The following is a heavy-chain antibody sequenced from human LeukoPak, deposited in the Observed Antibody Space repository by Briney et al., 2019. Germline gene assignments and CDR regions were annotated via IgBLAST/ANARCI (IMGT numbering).Heavy chain of an antibody. V-gene: IGHV3-74*01. CDR3: ARPHYYDRSGYSGV. J-gene: IGHJ4*02. CDR2: INSDGRIT. Sequence: GGSLRLSCAASGFTFSDYWMHWVRQAPGKGLVGVSRINSDGRITSYADSVKGRFTISRDNAKNSLYLQMNSLRAEDTAVYYCARPHYYDRSGYSGVWGQGTLVTVSS. CDR1: GFTFSDYW. D-gene: IGHD3-22*01.